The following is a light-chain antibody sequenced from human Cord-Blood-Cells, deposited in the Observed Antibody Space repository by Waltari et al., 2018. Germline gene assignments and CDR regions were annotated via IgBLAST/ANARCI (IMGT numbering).Light chain of an antibody. CDR2: DAS. V-gene: IGKV3-11*01. J-gene: IGKJ5*01. CDR3: QQRSNWPPIT. Sequence: EIVLTQSPATLSLSRGERATLSCRASQSVSSYLAWYQQKPGQAPRLLIYDASNRATGIPARFSGSASGTDFTLTISSLEPEDFAVYYCQQRSNWPPITFGQGTRLEIK. CDR1: QSVSSY.